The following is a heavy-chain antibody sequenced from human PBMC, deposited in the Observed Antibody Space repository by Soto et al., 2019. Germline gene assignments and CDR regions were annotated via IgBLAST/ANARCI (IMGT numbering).Heavy chain of an antibody. J-gene: IGHJ5*02. CDR3: ARLVGNSWLDH. CDR1: GDSVSSNDAV. V-gene: IGHV6-1*01. Sequence: QAQLQQSGPGLVKPSQTLSLTCAISGDSVSSNDAVWNWIRQSPSRGLERLRRTYYRSIWQTEYAVSVKGRMTIKPAASKDPFSLQLNSVTPEDTAMYYCARLVGNSWLDHWGQGTLVTVSA. CDR2: TYYRSIWQT. D-gene: IGHD6-6*01.